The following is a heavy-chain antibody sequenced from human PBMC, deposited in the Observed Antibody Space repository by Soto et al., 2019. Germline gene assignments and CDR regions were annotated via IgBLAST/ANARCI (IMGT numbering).Heavy chain of an antibody. CDR2: ISWNSGSI. Sequence: SLRVSCAASGFTFDDYAMHCVRQAPGKGLEWVSGISWNSGSIGYADSVKGRFTISRDNAKNSLYLQMNSLRAEDTALYYCAKDKDLVLMVYAPTFDYWGQGTLVTVSS. CDR3: AKDKDLVLMVYAPTFDY. J-gene: IGHJ4*02. V-gene: IGHV3-9*01. CDR1: GFTFDDYA. D-gene: IGHD2-8*01.